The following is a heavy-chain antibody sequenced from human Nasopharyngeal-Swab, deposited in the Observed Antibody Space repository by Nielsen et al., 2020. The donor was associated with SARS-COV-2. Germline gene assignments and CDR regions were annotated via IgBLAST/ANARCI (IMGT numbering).Heavy chain of an antibody. D-gene: IGHD2-21*02. CDR3: ARDLHVGAYCGGDCYTRFGY. V-gene: IGHV1-69*06. CDR2: IIPIFGTA. CDR1: GGTFSSYA. J-gene: IGHJ4*02. Sequence: SVKVSCKASGGTFSSYAISWVRQAPGQGLEWMGGIIPIFGTASYAQKFQGRVTITADKSTSTAYMELSSLRSEDTAVYYCARDLHVGAYCGGDCYTRFGYWGQGTLVTVSS.